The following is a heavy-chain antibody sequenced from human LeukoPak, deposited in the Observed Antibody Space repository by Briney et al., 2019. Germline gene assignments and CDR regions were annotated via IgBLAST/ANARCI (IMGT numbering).Heavy chain of an antibody. V-gene: IGHV3-7*01. Sequence: GGSLRLSCAASGFTFSNYWMSWVRQSPGKGLEWVAKIKQDESEIYYVDSVKGRFTISRDNAKNSLYLQMNSLRAEDTAVYYCARDDYGGTGYWGQGTLVTVSS. CDR3: ARDDYGGTGY. J-gene: IGHJ4*02. CDR1: GFTFSNYW. CDR2: IKQDESEI. D-gene: IGHD4/OR15-4a*01.